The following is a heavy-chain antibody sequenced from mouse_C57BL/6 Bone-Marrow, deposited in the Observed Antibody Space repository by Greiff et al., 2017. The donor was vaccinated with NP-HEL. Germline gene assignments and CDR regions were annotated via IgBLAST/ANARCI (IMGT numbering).Heavy chain of an antibody. Sequence: QVQLQQPGAELVRPGSSVKLSCKASGYTFTSYWMDWVKQRPGQGLEWIGNIYPSDSETHYNQKFKDKATLTVDKSSSTAYMPLSSLTSEDSAVYYCARGGDGTWFAYWGQGTLVTVSA. CDR1: GYTFTSYW. J-gene: IGHJ3*01. CDR2: IYPSDSET. CDR3: ARGGDGTWFAY. V-gene: IGHV1-61*01. D-gene: IGHD3-3*01.